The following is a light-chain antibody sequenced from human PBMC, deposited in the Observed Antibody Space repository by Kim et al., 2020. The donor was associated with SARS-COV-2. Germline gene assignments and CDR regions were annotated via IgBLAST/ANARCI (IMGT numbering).Light chain of an antibody. J-gene: IGKJ3*01. V-gene: IGKV3-11*01. CDR1: ENARSY. CDR3: QYGTN. Sequence: EPVLTQSPATLSLSPGERATLSCRASENARSYLAWYQQKPGQAPRLLIYNASNRAAGIPARFSGSGSGTDFTLSNSSLEPEDLAVHYCQYGTNFGPGTKVDIK. CDR2: NAS.